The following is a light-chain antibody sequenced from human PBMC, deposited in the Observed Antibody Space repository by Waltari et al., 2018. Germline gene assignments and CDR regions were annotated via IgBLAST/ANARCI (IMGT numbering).Light chain of an antibody. V-gene: IGKV3-11*01. CDR1: QSVGSN. Sequence: IVLTQSPATLSLSPGEKATLSCRASQSVGSNVAWYQQKAGQAPRLLIYDASNRATGIPARFSGSGSGTDFTLTISSLEPEDFAVYYCQQRNNWPPGFTFGPGTKVD. CDR2: DAS. CDR3: QQRNNWPPGFT. J-gene: IGKJ3*01.